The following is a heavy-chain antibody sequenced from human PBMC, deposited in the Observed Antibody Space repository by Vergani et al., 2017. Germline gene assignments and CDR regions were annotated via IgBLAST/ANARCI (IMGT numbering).Heavy chain of an antibody. D-gene: IGHD3-3*01. V-gene: IGHV3-21*01. CDR3: ARYLPSLWSGYQIDY. CDR1: GFTFSSYR. CDR2: SSSRSSYI. J-gene: IGHJ4*02. Sequence: EVQLAESGGVLFKPGGSLRLSCAASGFTFSSYRINWVGQAPGKGMEWVSSSSSRSSYIDYGDSVKGRFTISIDNAKNTLYLQMNCLSAEDTAVYYCARYLPSLWSGYQIDYWGQGTLVTVSS.